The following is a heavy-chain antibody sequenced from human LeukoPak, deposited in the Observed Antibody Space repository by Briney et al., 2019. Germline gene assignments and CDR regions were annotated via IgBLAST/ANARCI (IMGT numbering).Heavy chain of an antibody. D-gene: IGHD4-17*01. CDR2: IYYRGSA. CDR3: ASVDFGDSMIVDY. CDR1: AGSLVTYY. V-gene: IGHV4-59*01. J-gene: IGHJ4*02. Sequence: SETLSLTCTVSAGSLVTYYGSWIRQSPGKGLGWIGTIYYRGSANYNPSLKSRVTISVDTSKNQFSLRLTSVTAADTAVYYCASVDFGDSMIVDYGGQGILVTVSS.